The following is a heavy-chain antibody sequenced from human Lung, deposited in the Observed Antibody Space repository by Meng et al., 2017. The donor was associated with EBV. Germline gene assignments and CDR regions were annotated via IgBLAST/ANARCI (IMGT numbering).Heavy chain of an antibody. D-gene: IGHD2/OR15-2a*01. CDR3: ARGGNFDP. Sequence: QVQLVESGAEVKKPGSSVKVSCKASGGTFSSYAISWVRQAPGQGLEWMGWISTNTGTPTYTQGFTGRFVFSLDTSVSTAYLQISSLKAEDTAVYYCARGGNFDPWGQGTLVTVSS. CDR2: ISTNTGTP. J-gene: IGHJ5*02. V-gene: IGHV7-4-1*02. CDR1: GGTFSSYA.